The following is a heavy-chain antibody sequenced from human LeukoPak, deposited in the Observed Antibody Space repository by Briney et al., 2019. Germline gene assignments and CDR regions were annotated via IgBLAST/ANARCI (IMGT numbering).Heavy chain of an antibody. CDR2: ISYDGSNK. J-gene: IGHJ3*02. CDR3: ARPSLRNSAARCAFDI. Sequence: GGSLRLSCAASGFTFSSYAMHWVRQAPGKGLEWVAVISYDGSNKYYADSVKGRFTISRDNSKNTLYLQMNSLRAEDTAVYYCARPSLRNSAARCAFDIWGQGTMVTVSS. D-gene: IGHD4-23*01. CDR1: GFTFSSYA. V-gene: IGHV3-30-3*01.